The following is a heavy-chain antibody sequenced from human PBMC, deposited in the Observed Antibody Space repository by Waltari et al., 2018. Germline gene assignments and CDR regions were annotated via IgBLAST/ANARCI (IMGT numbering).Heavy chain of an antibody. V-gene: IGHV3-23*01. CDR2: ISGSGGST. CDR3: ASSLYGDYTQIWGRVFDY. Sequence: VQLLESGGGLVQSGGSLRLSCAASGFTFRSYAMNWVRQAPGKGGEWVSVISGSGGSTDYADSVKGRFTISRDNSKNTLYLQMSNLRVEDTAVYYCASSLYGDYTQIWGRVFDYWGQGTLVTVSS. J-gene: IGHJ4*02. CDR1: GFTFRSYA. D-gene: IGHD4-17*01.